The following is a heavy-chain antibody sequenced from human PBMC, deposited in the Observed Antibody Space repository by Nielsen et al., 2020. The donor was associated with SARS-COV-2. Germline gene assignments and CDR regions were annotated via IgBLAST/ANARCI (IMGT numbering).Heavy chain of an antibody. Sequence: GESLKISCAASGFTFSSYWMSWVRQAPGKGLEWVANIKEDGSEKYYVDSVKGRFSISRGNAKNSLYLQMNSLRVEDTAVYYCARDSVAATGQIYFYGLDVWGQGTTVTVSS. CDR1: GFTFSSYW. J-gene: IGHJ6*02. D-gene: IGHD2-15*01. CDR3: ARDSVAATGQIYFYGLDV. V-gene: IGHV3-7*03. CDR2: IKEDGSEK.